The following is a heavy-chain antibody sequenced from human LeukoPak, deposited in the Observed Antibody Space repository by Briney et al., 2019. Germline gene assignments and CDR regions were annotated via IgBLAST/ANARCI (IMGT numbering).Heavy chain of an antibody. V-gene: IGHV3-33*08. CDR2: AQGDGRLQ. Sequence: GRCLRLSCTATVVTFSIYSMHWVRQAPSKGLEWVAAAQGDGRLQYYADSVKGRFTISKDISKSTLYVQMNSLRAEDTAVYYCATGGGFYYGHWGQGTLVTVSS. D-gene: IGHD3-22*01. CDR3: ATGGGFYYGH. J-gene: IGHJ4*02. CDR1: VVTFSIYS.